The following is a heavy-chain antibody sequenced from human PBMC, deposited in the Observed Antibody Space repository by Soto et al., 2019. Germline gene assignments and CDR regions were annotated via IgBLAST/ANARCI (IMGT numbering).Heavy chain of an antibody. V-gene: IGHV1-69*13. CDR3: ARLTTVTTFDY. J-gene: IGHJ4*02. D-gene: IGHD4-17*01. CDR2: IIPIFGTA. Sequence: SVKVSCKASGGTFSSYASSWVRQAPGQGLEWMGGIIPIFGTANYAQKFQGRVTITADESTSTAYMELSSLRSEDTAAYYCARLTTVTTFDYWGQGTLVTVSS. CDR1: GGTFSSYA.